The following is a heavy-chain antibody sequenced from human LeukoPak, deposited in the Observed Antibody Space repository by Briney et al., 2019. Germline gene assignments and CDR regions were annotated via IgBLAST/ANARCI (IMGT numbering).Heavy chain of an antibody. D-gene: IGHD2-15*01. CDR2: ISSSSSYI. V-gene: IGHV3-21*01. CDR3: ARDGELVVNDY. CDR1: GFTFSSYS. J-gene: IGHJ4*02. Sequence: PGGSLRLSCAAFGFTFSSYSMNWVRQARGKGLEWVSSISSSSSYIYYADSVKGRFTISRDNAKNSLYLQMNSLRAEDTAVYYCARDGELVVNDYWAREPWSPSPQ.